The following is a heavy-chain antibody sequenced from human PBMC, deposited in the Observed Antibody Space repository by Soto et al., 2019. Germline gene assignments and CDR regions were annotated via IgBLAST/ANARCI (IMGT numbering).Heavy chain of an antibody. D-gene: IGHD4-17*01. CDR3: VDGALGGTPQNYYYCGMDV. J-gene: IGHJ6*02. V-gene: IGHV4-39*01. CDR1: GGSISSSSYY. Sequence: QLQLQESGPGLVKPSETLSLTCTVSGGSISSSSYYWGWIRQPPGKGLEWIGSIYYSGSTYYNPSIKSRVTISVDTSKNQFSLKLSSVTAADTAVYYCVDGALGGTPQNYYYCGMDVWGQGTTVTVSS. CDR2: IYYSGST.